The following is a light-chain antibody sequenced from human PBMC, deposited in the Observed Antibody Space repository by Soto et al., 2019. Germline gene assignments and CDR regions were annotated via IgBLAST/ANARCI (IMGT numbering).Light chain of an antibody. CDR2: EGT. CDR1: SSDIGRYKF. J-gene: IGLJ2*01. Sequence: QSVLTQPASVSGSPGQSITISCTGTSSDIGRYKFVSWFQQHPGKAPKLMIFEGTNRPSGVSNRFSGSKSGNTASLTISGLQAEDEAIYFCSSSTNTNTPVIFGGGTKLTVL. CDR3: SSSTNTNTPVI. V-gene: IGLV2-14*01.